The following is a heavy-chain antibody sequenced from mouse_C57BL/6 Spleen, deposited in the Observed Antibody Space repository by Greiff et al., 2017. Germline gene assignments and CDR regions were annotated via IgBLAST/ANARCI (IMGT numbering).Heavy chain of an antibody. Sequence: QVQLKQSGAELVRPGASVTLSCKASGYTFTDYEMHWVKQTPVHGLEWIGAIDPETGGTAYNQKFKGKAILTADKSSSTAYMELRSLTSEDSAVYYCTRCGGPYLDYWGQGTTLTVSS. V-gene: IGHV1-15*01. CDR3: TRCGGPYLDY. CDR2: IDPETGGT. CDR1: GYTFTDYE. J-gene: IGHJ2*01. D-gene: IGHD1-1*02.